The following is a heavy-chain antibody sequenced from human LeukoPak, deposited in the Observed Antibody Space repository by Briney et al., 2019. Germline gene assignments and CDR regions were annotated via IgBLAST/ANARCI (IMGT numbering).Heavy chain of an antibody. CDR3: AREAGRGNDY. Sequence: SETLSLTCTVSGGSISSYYWSWIRQPPGEGLEWIGYIYYSGSTNYNPSLKSRVTISVDTSKNQFSLKLSSVTAADTAVYYCAREAGRGNDYWGQGTLVTVSS. V-gene: IGHV4-59*12. CDR1: GGSISSYY. CDR2: IYYSGST. D-gene: IGHD6-19*01. J-gene: IGHJ4*02.